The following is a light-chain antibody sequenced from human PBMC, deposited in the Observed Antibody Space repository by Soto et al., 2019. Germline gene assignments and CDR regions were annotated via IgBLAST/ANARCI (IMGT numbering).Light chain of an antibody. Sequence: SVLTQPASVSGSPGQSFTISCTGTSSDVGGYNFVSWYQQHPGKAPKLMIYDVNNRPSGVSNRFSGSKSGNTASLTISGLQAEDEADYYCSSYTSSSTYVFGTGTKVTVL. CDR3: SSYTSSSTYV. CDR1: SSDVGGYNF. J-gene: IGLJ1*01. V-gene: IGLV2-14*03. CDR2: DVN.